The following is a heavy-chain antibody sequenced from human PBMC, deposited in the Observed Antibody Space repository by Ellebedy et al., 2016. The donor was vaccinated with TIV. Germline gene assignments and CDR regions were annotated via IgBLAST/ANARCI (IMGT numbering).Heavy chain of an antibody. CDR3: VTPRGLQWREMEGTTDY. J-gene: IGHJ4*02. D-gene: IGHD5-24*01. CDR2: ISSNGGST. Sequence: GGSLRLXXSASGFTFSSYAMHWVRQAPGKGLEYVSAISSNGGSTYYADSVKGRFTISRDNSKNTLYLQMSSLRAEDTAVYYCVTPRGLQWREMEGTTDYWGQGTLVTVSS. CDR1: GFTFSSYA. V-gene: IGHV3-64D*06.